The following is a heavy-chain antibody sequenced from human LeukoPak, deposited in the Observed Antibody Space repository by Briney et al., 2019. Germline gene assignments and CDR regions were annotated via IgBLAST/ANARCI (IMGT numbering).Heavy chain of an antibody. Sequence: GGSLRLSCTASGFTFSSYAMSWVRQAPGKGLEWVSTISGSGGSIYYADSVKGRFTISRDNSKNTLYLQMSSLRAEDTAVYYCAKTRITIYGAIDPWGQGTLVTVSS. CDR3: AKTRITIYGAIDP. J-gene: IGHJ5*02. CDR1: GFTFSSYA. V-gene: IGHV3-23*01. D-gene: IGHD3-9*01. CDR2: ISGSGGSI.